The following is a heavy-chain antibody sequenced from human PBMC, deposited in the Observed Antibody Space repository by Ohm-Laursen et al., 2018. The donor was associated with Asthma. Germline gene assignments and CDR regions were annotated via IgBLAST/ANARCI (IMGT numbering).Heavy chain of an antibody. Sequence: SLRLSCAASGYTFSRYSIHWVRQIPGKGLEWVASISTASSFIYYADSVRGRFTTSRDNAKNSVYLQMNSLRAEDTAVYFCARAVGPYDYWGQGTLVTVSS. V-gene: IGHV3-21*01. CDR2: ISTASSFI. CDR1: GYTFSRYS. J-gene: IGHJ4*02. CDR3: ARAVGPYDY.